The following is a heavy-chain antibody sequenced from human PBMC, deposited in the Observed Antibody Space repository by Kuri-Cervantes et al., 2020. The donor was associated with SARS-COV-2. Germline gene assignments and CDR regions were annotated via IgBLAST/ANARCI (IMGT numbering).Heavy chain of an antibody. V-gene: IGHV4-34*01. CDR1: GGSFSGYY. J-gene: IGHJ6*02. CDR2: INHSGST. Sequence: SETLSLTFAVYGGSFSGYYWSWIRQPPGKGLEWIGEINHSGSTNYNPSLKSRVTISVDTSKNQFSLKLSSVTAADTAVYYCARGPTPRSRNYYGMDVWGQGTTVTVSS. CDR3: ARGPTPRSRNYYGMDV.